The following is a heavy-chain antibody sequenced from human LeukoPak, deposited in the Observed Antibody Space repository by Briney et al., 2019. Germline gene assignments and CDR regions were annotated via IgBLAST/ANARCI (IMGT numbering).Heavy chain of an antibody. CDR3: ARAGYSSTWYSRYFDL. J-gene: IGHJ2*01. V-gene: IGHV3-13*01. D-gene: IGHD6-13*01. CDR1: GFTFSSYD. CDR2: IGTAGDI. Sequence: PGGSLRLSCAAPGFTFSSYDMHWVRQATGKGLDWFSGIGTAGDIYYPGSVKGRFTISRENAKNSLYLQVNSLRAGDTAVYYCARAGYSSTWYSRYFDLWGRGTLVTVSS.